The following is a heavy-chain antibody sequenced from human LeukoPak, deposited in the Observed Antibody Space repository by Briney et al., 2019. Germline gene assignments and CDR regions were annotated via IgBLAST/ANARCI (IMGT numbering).Heavy chain of an antibody. CDR1: GGSISSYY. Sequence: SETLSLTCTVSGGSISSYYWSWIRQPPGKGLEWIGYIYYSGSTNYNPSLKSRVTISVDTSKNQFSLKLSSVTAADTAVYYCARPRPGRRDAFDIWGQGTVVTVSS. CDR2: IYYSGST. CDR3: ARPRPGRRDAFDI. V-gene: IGHV4-59*08. J-gene: IGHJ3*02.